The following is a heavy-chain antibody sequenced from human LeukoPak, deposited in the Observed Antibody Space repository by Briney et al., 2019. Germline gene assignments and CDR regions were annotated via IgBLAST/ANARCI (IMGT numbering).Heavy chain of an antibody. J-gene: IGHJ4*02. V-gene: IGHV3-53*01. Sequence: GGSLRLSCAASGFTVGSNYMSWVRQAPGKGLEWVSVIYSGGRTYYADSVKGRFTISRDNSKNTLYLQMNSLRAEDAAVYYCARDLYGDSNQWGQGTLVTVSS. CDR1: GFTVGSNY. CDR2: IYSGGRT. D-gene: IGHD4-17*01. CDR3: ARDLYGDSNQ.